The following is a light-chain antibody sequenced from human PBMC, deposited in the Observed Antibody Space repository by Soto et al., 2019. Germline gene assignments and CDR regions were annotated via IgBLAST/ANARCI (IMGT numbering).Light chain of an antibody. J-gene: IGLJ1*01. CDR1: SSDVGTYNL. V-gene: IGLV2-23*02. CDR2: EVF. CDR3: GPNVGLNTYV. Sequence: QSVLTQPASVSGSPGQSITISCTGTSSDVGTYNLVSWYQQHPGKVPKLIIYEVFKRPSGVSDRFSGSKSGNTASLTISGLQAEDEADYQCGPNVGLNTYVFGTGTKVTVL.